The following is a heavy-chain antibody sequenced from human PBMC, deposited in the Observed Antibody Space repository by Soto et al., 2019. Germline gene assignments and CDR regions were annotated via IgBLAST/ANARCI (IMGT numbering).Heavy chain of an antibody. CDR1: GFTFSSYW. D-gene: IGHD3-22*01. CDR3: AKVFYYYDSSGYYYFDY. V-gene: IGHV3-23*04. CDR2: ISGSGSTI. Sequence: EVQLVESGGGLVQPGGSLRLSCAASGFTFSSYWMSWVRQAPGKGPEWISSISGSGSTIYYADSVKGRFTISRDNSKNTLYLQMSSLRAEDTAVYYCAKVFYYYDSSGYYYFDYWGQGTLVTVSS. J-gene: IGHJ4*02.